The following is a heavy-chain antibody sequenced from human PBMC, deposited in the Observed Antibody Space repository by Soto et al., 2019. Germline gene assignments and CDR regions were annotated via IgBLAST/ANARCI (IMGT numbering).Heavy chain of an antibody. J-gene: IGHJ4*02. Sequence: ASVKVSCKASGYTFTSYGISWVRQAPGQGLEWMGWISAYNGNTNYAQKLQGRVTMTTDTSTSTAYMELRSLRAEDTAVYYCAKSSGWYHPFDYWGQGTLVTSPQ. D-gene: IGHD6-19*01. CDR1: GYTFTSYG. V-gene: IGHV1-18*01. CDR2: ISAYNGNT. CDR3: AKSSGWYHPFDY.